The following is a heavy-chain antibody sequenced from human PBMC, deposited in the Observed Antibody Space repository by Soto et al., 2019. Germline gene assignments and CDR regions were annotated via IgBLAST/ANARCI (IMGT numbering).Heavy chain of an antibody. CDR2: INHSAST. V-gene: IGHV4-34*01. CDR3: ARTERRGSSWYHEDNWFEP. D-gene: IGHD6-13*01. Sequence: SETLSLTCAVYGGSFSGYYWSWILQPPGKGLEWIGEINHSASTNYNPSLKCRVTISVDTSKHQFSLKLSSVTAADTAVYYCARTERRGSSWYHEDNWFEPLGQGTLVKVSS. CDR1: GGSFSGYY. J-gene: IGHJ5*02.